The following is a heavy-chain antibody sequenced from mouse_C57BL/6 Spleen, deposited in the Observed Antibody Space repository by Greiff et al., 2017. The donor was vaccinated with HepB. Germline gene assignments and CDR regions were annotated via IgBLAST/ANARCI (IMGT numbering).Heavy chain of an antibody. CDR1: GFTFSDYG. CDR2: ISSGSSTI. J-gene: IGHJ3*01. CDR3: ASSMVTPFAY. D-gene: IGHD2-2*01. V-gene: IGHV5-17*01. Sequence: EVQVVESGGGLVKPGGSLKLSCAASGFTFSDYGMHWVRQAPEKGLEWVAYISSGSSTIYYADTVKGRFTISRDHAKNTLFLQMTSLRSEDTAMYYCASSMVTPFAYWGEGTLVTVSA.